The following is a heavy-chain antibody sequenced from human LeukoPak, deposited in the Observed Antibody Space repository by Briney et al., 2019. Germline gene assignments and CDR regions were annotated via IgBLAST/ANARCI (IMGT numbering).Heavy chain of an antibody. CDR1: GGSISGWY. Sequence: SETLCLTCTVSGGSISGWYWSWIRQPPGKGLEWIGYIYGSGYTNYNPSLKSRVTMSIDTSKNHFSLKLTSVTAADTAAYYCARETSLAGFASGLGFNYWGQGILVTVSS. CDR2: IYGSGYT. D-gene: IGHD6-19*01. J-gene: IGHJ4*02. CDR3: ARETSLAGFASGLGFNY. V-gene: IGHV4-59*01.